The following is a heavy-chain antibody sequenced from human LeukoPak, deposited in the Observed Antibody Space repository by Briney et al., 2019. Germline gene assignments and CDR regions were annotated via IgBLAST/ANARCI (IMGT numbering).Heavy chain of an antibody. Sequence: SETLSLTCAVSGVSISSTNWWSWVRQPPGKGLEWIGEIYHSGSTNYNPSLKSRVTISVDTSKNQFSLNLSSVTAADTAVYYCARDGGGGSGSYARYSDYWGQGTLVTVSS. CDR3: ARDGGGGSGSYARYSDY. J-gene: IGHJ4*02. V-gene: IGHV4-4*02. D-gene: IGHD3-10*01. CDR2: IYHSGST. CDR1: GVSISSTNW.